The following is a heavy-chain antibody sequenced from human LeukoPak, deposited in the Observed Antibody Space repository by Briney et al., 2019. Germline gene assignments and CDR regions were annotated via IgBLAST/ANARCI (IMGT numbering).Heavy chain of an antibody. D-gene: IGHD6-19*01. CDR1: GFTVSSNY. CDR2: INHSGST. V-gene: IGHV4-34*08. Sequence: LRLSCAASGFTVSSNYMSWVRQPPGKGLEWIGEINHSGSTNYSPSLKSRVTISVDTSKNQFSLKLTSVTAADTAVYYCASSAGYSSGWYLFDYWGQGTLVTVSS. CDR3: ASSAGYSSGWYLFDY. J-gene: IGHJ4*02.